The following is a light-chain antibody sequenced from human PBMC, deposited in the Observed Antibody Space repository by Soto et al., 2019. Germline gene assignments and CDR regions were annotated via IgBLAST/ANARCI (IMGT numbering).Light chain of an antibody. V-gene: IGKV1-13*02. CDR1: QDIRGA. CDR2: DVS. J-gene: IGKJ5*01. CDR3: QQFNVYPIT. Sequence: AIQLTQSPSSLSASVGDRVTITCRASQDIRGALAWYQQKPGKAPKLLIYDVSSLESGVPSRSSGSGSGTDFTFTISSLQPEDFATYYCQQFNVYPITFGQGTRLEIK.